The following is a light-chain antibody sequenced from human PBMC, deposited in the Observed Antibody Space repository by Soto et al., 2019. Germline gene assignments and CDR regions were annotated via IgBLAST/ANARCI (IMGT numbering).Light chain of an antibody. CDR2: LGS. J-gene: IGKJ5*01. Sequence: DIVVTQSPLSLPANPGEPSSLSARSSQTLLHSNGYNYLDWYLQKTGKSTQLLXYLGSNRASGVPDRLSGSGSGKDFTLKISRVEPQAVGVSYCMQALQTPPLITFGHGTRLEIK. V-gene: IGKV2-28*01. CDR3: MQALQTPPLIT. CDR1: QTLLHSNGYNY.